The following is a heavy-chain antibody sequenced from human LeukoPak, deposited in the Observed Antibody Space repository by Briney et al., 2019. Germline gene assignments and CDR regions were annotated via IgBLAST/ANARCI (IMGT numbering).Heavy chain of an antibody. CDR1: GFTFSSYW. CDR2: IKQDGSEK. Sequence: GGSLRLSCAASGFTFSSYWMSWVRQAPGKGLEWVANIKQDGSEKYYVDSVKGRFTISRDNAKNSLYLQMNSLRAEDTAVYYCAKLYPNYYDSSGYYQERFDYWGQGTLVTVSS. J-gene: IGHJ4*02. CDR3: AKLYPNYYDSSGYYQERFDY. D-gene: IGHD3-22*01. V-gene: IGHV3-7*03.